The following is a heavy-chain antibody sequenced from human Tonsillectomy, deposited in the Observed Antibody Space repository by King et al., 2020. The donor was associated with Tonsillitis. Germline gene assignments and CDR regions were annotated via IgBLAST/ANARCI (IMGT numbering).Heavy chain of an antibody. CDR1: GYTFTSYD. D-gene: IGHD3-22*01. CDR3: VRAVLSSGYSPPEAFDI. J-gene: IGHJ3*02. CDR2: MNPNSGNT. Sequence: VQLVQSGAEVKKPGASVKVSCKASGYTFTSYDMNWVRQATGQGLEWMGWMNPNSGNTGYAQKFQGRVTMTRNTSISTAYMELSSLRSEDTAVYYCVRAVLSSGYSPPEAFDIWGQGTMVTVSS. V-gene: IGHV1-8*02.